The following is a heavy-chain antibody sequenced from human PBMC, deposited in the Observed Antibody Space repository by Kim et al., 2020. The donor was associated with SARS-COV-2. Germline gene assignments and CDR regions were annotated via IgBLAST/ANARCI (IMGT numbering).Heavy chain of an antibody. CDR2: IMWSGDGK. CDR1: GFTFSDHA. CDR3: IKDVLVGGADV. V-gene: IGHV3-9*01. Sequence: GGSLRLSCIASGFTFSDHAMHWVRQTPGKGLEWVSGIMWSGDGKDYADSVKGRFTTSIDKAKNSLYLQMNSLRPEDTAVYYCIKDVLVGGADVWGQGTA. D-gene: IGHD2-21*01. J-gene: IGHJ6*02.